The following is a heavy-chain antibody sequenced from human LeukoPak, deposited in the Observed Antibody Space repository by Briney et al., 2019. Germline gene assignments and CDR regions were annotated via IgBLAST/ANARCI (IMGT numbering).Heavy chain of an antibody. J-gene: IGHJ5*02. D-gene: IGHD3-10*01. CDR1: GNTFTGYY. V-gene: IGHV1-2*02. CDR2: INPNSGGT. Sequence: ASVKVSCKASGNTFTGYYMHWVRQAPGQGLEWMGWINPNSGGTNYAQKFQGRVTMTRDTSISTAYMELSRLRSDDTAVYYCARGITMVRGVIGVWFDPWGQGTLVTVSS. CDR3: ARGITMVRGVIGVWFDP.